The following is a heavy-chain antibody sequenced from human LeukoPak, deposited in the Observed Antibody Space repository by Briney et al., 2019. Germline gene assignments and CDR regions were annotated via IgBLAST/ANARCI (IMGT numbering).Heavy chain of an antibody. Sequence: GGSLRLSCAASGFTFSSYWMSWVRQAPGKGLEWVANIKQDGSEKYYVDSVKGRFTISRDNAKNSLYLQMSSLRAEDTAVYFCARDLSFYGSSGSFDYWGQGTLVTVSS. CDR3: ARDLSFYGSSGSFDY. V-gene: IGHV3-7*01. CDR2: IKQDGSEK. D-gene: IGHD3-22*01. J-gene: IGHJ4*02. CDR1: GFTFSSYW.